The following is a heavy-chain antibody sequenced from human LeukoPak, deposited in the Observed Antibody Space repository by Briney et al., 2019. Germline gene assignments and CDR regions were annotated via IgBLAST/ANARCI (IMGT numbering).Heavy chain of an antibody. D-gene: IGHD3-22*01. J-gene: IGHJ4*02. CDR1: GFTFSSYA. CDR3: AKDLFSDSSGYFDY. Sequence: GRSLRLSCAASGFTFSSYAMSWVRQAPGKGLEWVSAISGSGGSTYYAGSVKGRFTISRDNSKNTLYLQMNSLRAEDTAVYYCAKDLFSDSSGYFDYWGQGTLVTVSS. V-gene: IGHV3-23*01. CDR2: ISGSGGST.